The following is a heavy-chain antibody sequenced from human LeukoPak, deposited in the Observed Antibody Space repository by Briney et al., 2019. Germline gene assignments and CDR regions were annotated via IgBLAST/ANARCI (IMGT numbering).Heavy chain of an antibody. Sequence: PSETLSLTCTVSGDSISSTSYYWGWLRQPPGKGLEWIGSIYYSGSTYYNPSLKSRVTISLDTSKNQFSLKVNSVTAADTAVYYCARGGTVWNFDYWGQGTLVTVSS. CDR2: IYYSGST. J-gene: IGHJ4*02. D-gene: IGHD1-1*01. CDR1: GDSISSTSYY. CDR3: ARGGTVWNFDY. V-gene: IGHV4-39*07.